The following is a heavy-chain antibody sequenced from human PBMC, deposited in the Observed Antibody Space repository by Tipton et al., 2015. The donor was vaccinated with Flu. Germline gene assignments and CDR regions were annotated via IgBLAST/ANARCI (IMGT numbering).Heavy chain of an antibody. CDR2: IFYTGDT. V-gene: IGHV4-59*11. J-gene: IGHJ2*01. CDR1: GGSFNSHY. D-gene: IGHD3-3*01. Sequence: TLSLTCTVSGGSFNSHYWTWIRQRPGKGLEWIGYIFYTGDTNYNPSLLSRVTISQDTSKNQFSLKLSAVTAADTAVYFCAGVERGFFDLWGRGTLATVSS. CDR3: AGVERGFFDL.